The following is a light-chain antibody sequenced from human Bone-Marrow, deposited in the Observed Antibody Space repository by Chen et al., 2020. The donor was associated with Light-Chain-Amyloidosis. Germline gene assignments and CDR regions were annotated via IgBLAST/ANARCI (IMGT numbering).Light chain of an antibody. Sequence: SYVLTQPSSVSVAPGQTATIACGGNNIGSTSVHWYQQTPGQAPLMVVYDDSDRPSGIPERLSGSNSGNTATLTIISVEAGDEADYDCQVWDRSSDRPVFGGGTKLTVL. CDR1: NIGSTS. V-gene: IGLV3-21*02. CDR2: DDS. J-gene: IGLJ3*02. CDR3: QVWDRSSDRPV.